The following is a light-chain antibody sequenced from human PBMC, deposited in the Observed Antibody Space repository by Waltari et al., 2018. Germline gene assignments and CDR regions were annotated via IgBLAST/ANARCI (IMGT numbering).Light chain of an antibody. Sequence: EIVLTQSPVTLSLSPGERDTLSCRASQSIGTSLGWYQQKPGQAPRLLIYGASNRATGIPVRFSGSGSGTDFTLTISTLETEDFAVYYCQQHSRWPLTFGGGTKVEI. J-gene: IGKJ4*01. CDR1: QSIGTS. CDR2: GAS. CDR3: QQHSRWPLT. V-gene: IGKV3-11*01.